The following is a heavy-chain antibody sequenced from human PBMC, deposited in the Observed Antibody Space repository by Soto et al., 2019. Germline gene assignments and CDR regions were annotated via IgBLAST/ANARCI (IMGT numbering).Heavy chain of an antibody. CDR3: ARDPHEYWTSYWFDP. J-gene: IGHJ5*02. CDR1: GYTFTSYG. Sequence: GASVKVSCKASGYTFTSYGINWVRRAPGQGLELMGWISAYDGKTTYAEKFQGRVTMTTDASTSTAYMELRSLRSDDTAVYYCARDPHEYWTSYWFDPWGQGTLVTVSS. V-gene: IGHV1-18*01. CDR2: ISAYDGKT. D-gene: IGHD3-3*01.